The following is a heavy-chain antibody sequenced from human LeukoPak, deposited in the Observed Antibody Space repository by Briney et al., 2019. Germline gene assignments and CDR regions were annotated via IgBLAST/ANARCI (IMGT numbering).Heavy chain of an antibody. CDR3: AKFGATVLRWELRWGAFDI. D-gene: IGHD1-26*01. V-gene: IGHV3-53*01. Sequence: LSGGSLRLSCAVSGFTVSSNYMSWVRQAPGKGLEWVSVIYSGGSTYYADSVKGRFSISRDNSKNTLYLQMNSLRAEDTAVYYCAKFGATVLRWELRWGAFDIWGQGTMVTVSS. CDR1: GFTVSSNY. J-gene: IGHJ3*02. CDR2: IYSGGST.